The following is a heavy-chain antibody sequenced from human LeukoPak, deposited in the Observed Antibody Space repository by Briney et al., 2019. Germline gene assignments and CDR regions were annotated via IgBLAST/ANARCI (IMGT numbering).Heavy chain of an antibody. D-gene: IGHD3-10*01. Sequence: ASVKVSCKASGYTFTGYYMHWVRQAPGQGLEWMGWINTNSGGTNYAQKFRGRVTITRDTSISTVYMELSRLRDDDTYVYYGSRERSILWFGEVIGFDYCGQGTLVTVSS. CDR2: INTNSGGT. V-gene: IGHV1-2*02. CDR3: SRERSILWFGEVIGFDY. J-gene: IGHJ4*02. CDR1: GYTFTGYY.